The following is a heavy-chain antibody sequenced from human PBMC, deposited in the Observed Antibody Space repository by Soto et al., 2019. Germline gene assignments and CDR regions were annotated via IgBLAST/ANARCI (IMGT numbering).Heavy chain of an antibody. Sequence: PSETLSLTCTVSGGSISSYYWSWIRQPPGKGLEWIGYMYHSGSTNYNPSLKSRVTVSVDTSKNQFSLELSSVTAADTAVYFCARGTQFLWFDSWGQGTLVTVSS. D-gene: IGHD6-19*01. CDR1: GGSISSYY. V-gene: IGHV4-59*01. CDR2: MYHSGST. CDR3: ARGTQFLWFDS. J-gene: IGHJ5*01.